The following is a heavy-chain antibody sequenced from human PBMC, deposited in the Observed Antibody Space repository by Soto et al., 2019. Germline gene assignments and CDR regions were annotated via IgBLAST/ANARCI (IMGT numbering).Heavy chain of an antibody. CDR1: GGSISSYS. D-gene: IGHD2-15*01. CDR3: ASLTVVTQIDY. J-gene: IGHJ4*02. V-gene: IGHV4-4*07. CDR2: IYTSGST. Sequence: PSETLSLTCTVSGGSISSYSWSWIRQPAGKGLEWIGRIYTSGSTNYNPSLKSRVTMSVDTSKNQFSLKLSSVTAADTAVYYCASLTVVTQIDYWGQGTLVTVSS.